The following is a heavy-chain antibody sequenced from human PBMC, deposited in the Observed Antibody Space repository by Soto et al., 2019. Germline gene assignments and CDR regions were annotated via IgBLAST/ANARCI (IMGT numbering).Heavy chain of an antibody. CDR3: ARRAVAGYFDY. J-gene: IGHJ4*02. V-gene: IGHV3-74*01. CDR1: GFTFSSYW. D-gene: IGHD6-19*01. Sequence: GGSLRLSCAASGFTFSSYWMHWVRQAPGKGLVWVSRINSDGSSTSYADSVKGRFTISRDNAKNTLYLQMNSLRAEDTAVYYYARRAVAGYFDYWGQGTLVTVSS. CDR2: INSDGSST.